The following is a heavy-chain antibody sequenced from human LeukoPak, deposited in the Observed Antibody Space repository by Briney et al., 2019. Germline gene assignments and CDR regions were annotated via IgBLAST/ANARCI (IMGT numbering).Heavy chain of an antibody. Sequence: GRSLRLSCAASGFTFDDYAMHWVRQAPGKGLEWVSGISWNSGSIGYADSVKGRFTISRDNAKNSLYLQMNSLRAEDTALYYCAKGMGRIVGATTTGGFGYWGQGTLVTVSS. CDR2: ISWNSGSI. CDR1: GFTFDDYA. J-gene: IGHJ4*02. V-gene: IGHV3-9*01. D-gene: IGHD1-26*01. CDR3: AKGMGRIVGATTTGGFGY.